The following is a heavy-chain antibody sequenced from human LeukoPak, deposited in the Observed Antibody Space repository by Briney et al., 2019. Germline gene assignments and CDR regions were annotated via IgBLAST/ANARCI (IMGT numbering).Heavy chain of an antibody. Sequence: SVKVSCKASGGTLSSYAISWVRQAPGQGLEWMGRIIPILGIANYAQKFQGRVTITADKSTSTAYMELSSLRSEDTAVYYCARGIAVAGTMVHWGQGTLVTVSS. J-gene: IGHJ4*02. CDR1: GGTLSSYA. CDR2: IIPILGIA. V-gene: IGHV1-69*04. D-gene: IGHD6-19*01. CDR3: ARGIAVAGTMVH.